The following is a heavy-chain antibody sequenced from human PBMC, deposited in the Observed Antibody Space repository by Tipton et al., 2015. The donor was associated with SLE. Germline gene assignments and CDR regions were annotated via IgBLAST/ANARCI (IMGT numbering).Heavy chain of an antibody. CDR3: ARVDGAYDQFYLDY. D-gene: IGHD4-17*01. CDR2: VFVSGDT. J-gene: IGHJ4*02. V-gene: IGHV4-61*02. CDR1: GASISSGSYF. Sequence: TLSLTCSLSGASISSGSYFWTWIRHPAGKSLEWIGRVFVSGDTNYNPSVKSRVTISVDTSQNQFSLRLTSVTAADTAVYFCARVDGAYDQFYLDYWGQGTLVTVST.